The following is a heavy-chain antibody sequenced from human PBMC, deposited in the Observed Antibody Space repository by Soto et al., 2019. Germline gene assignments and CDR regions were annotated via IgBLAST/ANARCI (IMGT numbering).Heavy chain of an antibody. CDR1: GYTFTSYD. D-gene: IGHD3-3*01. Sequence: GASVKVSCKASGYTFTSYDINWVRQATGQGLEWMGWMNPNSGNTGYAQKFQGRVTMTRNTSISTAYMELSSLRSEDTAVYYCARGPYYDFWSGYYGSYYYYYMDVWGKGTTVTVSS. V-gene: IGHV1-8*01. CDR3: ARGPYYDFWSGYYGSYYYYYMDV. CDR2: MNPNSGNT. J-gene: IGHJ6*03.